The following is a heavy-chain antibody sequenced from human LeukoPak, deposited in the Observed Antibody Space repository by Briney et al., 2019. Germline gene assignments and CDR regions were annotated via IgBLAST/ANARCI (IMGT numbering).Heavy chain of an antibody. Sequence: PSQTLSLTCTVSGGSISGGSYYWSWIRQPAGKGLEWIGRIYTSGSTNYNPSLKSRVTISVDTSKNQFSLKLSSVTAADTAVYYCARDHSSRAAARLYYYYYYMDVWGKGTTVTISS. CDR3: ARDHSSRAAARLYYYYYYMDV. D-gene: IGHD6-6*01. V-gene: IGHV4-61*02. CDR1: GGSISGGSYY. CDR2: IYTSGST. J-gene: IGHJ6*03.